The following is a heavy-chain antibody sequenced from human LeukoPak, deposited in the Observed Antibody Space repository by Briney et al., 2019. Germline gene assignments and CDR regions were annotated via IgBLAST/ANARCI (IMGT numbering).Heavy chain of an antibody. J-gene: IGHJ4*02. CDR2: TYYRSQQWHS. CDR1: GDSVSSNGAS. Sequence: SQTLSLTCAISGDSVSSNGASWNWVRQSPSRGLEWLGRTYYRSQQWHSDYAPSVKGRITLNPDTSKNQFSLQLNSMTPEDTAVYYCGRETDFGVVTNWGQGTLVTVSS. D-gene: IGHD3-3*01. CDR3: GRETDFGVVTN. V-gene: IGHV6-1*01.